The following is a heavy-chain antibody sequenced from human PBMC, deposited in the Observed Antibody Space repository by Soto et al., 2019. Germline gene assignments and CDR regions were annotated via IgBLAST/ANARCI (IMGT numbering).Heavy chain of an antibody. V-gene: IGHV1-69*02. CDR2: IIPILGIA. J-gene: IGHJ4*02. D-gene: IGHD2-21*02. CDR3: AGRGGAYCGGDCSQD. CDR1: GGTFSSYT. Sequence: QVQLVQSGAEVKKPGSSVKVSCKASGGTFSSYTISWVRQAPGQGLEWMGRIIPILGIANYAQKFQGRVTITAEKSTSTAYMELSSLRSEDTAVYYCAGRGGAYCGGDCSQDWGQGTLVTVSS.